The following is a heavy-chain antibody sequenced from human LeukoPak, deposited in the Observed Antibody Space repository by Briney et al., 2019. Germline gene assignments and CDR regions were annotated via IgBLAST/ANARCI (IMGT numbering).Heavy chain of an antibody. D-gene: IGHD5-18*01. Sequence: SETLSPTCAVEGVSFSGYYWSWIRQPPGKGLEWIGEINHGGITTYNPSLRSRVSISIDTSKMQFSLKLRAVTAADRAVYYCARGLRGYSYGNWFDPWGQGTLVTVSS. CDR2: INHGGIT. CDR1: GVSFSGYY. V-gene: IGHV4-34*01. CDR3: ARGLRGYSYGNWFDP. J-gene: IGHJ5*02.